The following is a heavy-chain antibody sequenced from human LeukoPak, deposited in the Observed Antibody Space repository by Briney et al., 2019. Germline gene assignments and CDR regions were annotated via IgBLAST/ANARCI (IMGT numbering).Heavy chain of an antibody. CDR2: ISGSGGNT. CDR1: GFTFSSYA. D-gene: IGHD3-9*01. Sequence: GGSLRLSCAGSGFTFSSYAMSWVRQAPGKGLEWVSGISGSGGNTYYADSVKGRFTISRDNSKNTLHLQMNSLRAEDTAVYYCARDCQSSVASQYYDILTGYYGHYYYGMDVWGQGTTVTVSS. V-gene: IGHV3-23*01. CDR3: ARDCQSSVASQYYDILTGYYGHYYYGMDV. J-gene: IGHJ6*02.